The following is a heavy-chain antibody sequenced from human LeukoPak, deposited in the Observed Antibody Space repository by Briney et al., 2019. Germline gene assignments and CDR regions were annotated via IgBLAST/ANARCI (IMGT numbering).Heavy chain of an antibody. D-gene: IGHD6-19*01. CDR2: INWNGGST. CDR1: GFTFDDYG. J-gene: IGHJ3*02. V-gene: IGHV3-20*04. CDR3: AKDLGSSGWFDAFDI. Sequence: GGSLRLSCAASGFTFDDYGLSWVRQAPGKGLEWVSGINWNGGSTGYADSVKGRFTISRDNSKNSLYLQMNSLRTEDTALYYCAKDLGSSGWFDAFDIWGQGTMVTVSS.